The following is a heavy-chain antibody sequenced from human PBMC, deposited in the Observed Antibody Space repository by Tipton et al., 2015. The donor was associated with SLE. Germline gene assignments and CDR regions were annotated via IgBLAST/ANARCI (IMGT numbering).Heavy chain of an antibody. CDR1: GGSITTRSYY. V-gene: IGHV4-39*07. CDR3: ARDRDIVLGPVPIPPAFDI. J-gene: IGHJ3*02. Sequence: LRLSCIVSGGSITTRSYYWGWIRQPPGKGLEWIASISYSGATYYNPSLKSRVIISLDTSRNHFSLKLTSVTAADTAVYFCARDRDIVLGPVPIPPAFDIWGQGATVTVSS. D-gene: IGHD2-8*02. CDR2: ISYSGAT.